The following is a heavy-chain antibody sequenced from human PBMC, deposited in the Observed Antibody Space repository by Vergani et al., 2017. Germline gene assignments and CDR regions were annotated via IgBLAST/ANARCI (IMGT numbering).Heavy chain of an antibody. D-gene: IGHD1-20*01. CDR1: GATFRSNT. CDR2: IIPVLGKT. V-gene: IGHV1-69*02. J-gene: IGHJ6*03. Sequence: QVQLVQSGAEVKKPGSSVKVSCKASGATFRSNTISWVRQVPGQGLEWMGRIIPVLGKTKYAQDFQGRLTITADTSTSTAYMELTSLRSQDTAVYYCASAGSGITGLLGYYYYYMDVWGKGP. CDR3: ASAGSGITGLLGYYYYYMDV.